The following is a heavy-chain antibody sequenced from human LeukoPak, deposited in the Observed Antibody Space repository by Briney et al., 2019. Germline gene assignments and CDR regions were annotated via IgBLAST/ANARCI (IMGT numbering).Heavy chain of an antibody. CDR1: GFTFSAYV. Sequence: GGSLRLSCTASGFTFSAYVMHWVRQAPGKGLECVAVISNDGNEKYYAGSVKGRFSISRDNSRNTLYLQMSSLRTEDTAVYYCARDGGYTGGWTYGAGDYWGQGNLVTVSS. D-gene: IGHD2-8*02. CDR3: ARDGGYTGGWTYGAGDY. J-gene: IGHJ4*01. CDR2: ISNDGNEK. V-gene: IGHV3-30*04.